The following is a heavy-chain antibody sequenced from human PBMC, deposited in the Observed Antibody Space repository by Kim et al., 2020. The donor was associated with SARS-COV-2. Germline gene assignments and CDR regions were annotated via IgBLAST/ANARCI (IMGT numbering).Heavy chain of an antibody. V-gene: IGHV4-61*01. J-gene: IGHJ6*02. CDR1: GGSVSSGSYY. D-gene: IGHD3-3*01. Sequence: SETLSLTCTVSGGSVSSGSYYWSWIRQPPGKGLEWIGYIYYSGSTNYNPSLKSRVTISVDTSKNQFSLKLSSVTAADTAVYYCARGRGDYDFWSGRRVGYYYGMDVWGQGTTVTVSS. CDR2: IYYSGST. CDR3: ARGRGDYDFWSGRRVGYYYGMDV.